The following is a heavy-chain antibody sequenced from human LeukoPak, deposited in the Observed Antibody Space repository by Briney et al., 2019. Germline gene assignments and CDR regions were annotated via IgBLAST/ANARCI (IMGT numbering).Heavy chain of an antibody. V-gene: IGHV3-53*01. D-gene: IGHD1-26*01. J-gene: IGHJ3*02. Sequence: GGSLRLSCAASGFTVSSNYMSWVRQAPGKGLEWVSVIYSGGSTYYADSVKGRFTISRDNSKNTLYLQMNSLRAEDTAVYYCARISGSYANAFDIWGQGTMVTVSS. CDR3: ARISGSYANAFDI. CDR1: GFTVSSNY. CDR2: IYSGGST.